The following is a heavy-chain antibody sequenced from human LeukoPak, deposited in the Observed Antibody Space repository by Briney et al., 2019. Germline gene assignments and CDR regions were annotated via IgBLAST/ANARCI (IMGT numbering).Heavy chain of an antibody. CDR2: IKQDGSEK. D-gene: IGHD3-3*01. CDR1: GFTFSIYW. CDR3: ARVQYYEFWSGYRGIYMDV. Sequence: GGSLRLSCAAAGFTFSIYWMSWVRQAPGKGLEWVANIKQDGSEKYYVDSVKGRFTISRDNAKNSLYLQMNTLRPEDTAVYYCARVQYYEFWSGYRGIYMDVWGKGTAVTVSS. J-gene: IGHJ6*03. V-gene: IGHV3-7*01.